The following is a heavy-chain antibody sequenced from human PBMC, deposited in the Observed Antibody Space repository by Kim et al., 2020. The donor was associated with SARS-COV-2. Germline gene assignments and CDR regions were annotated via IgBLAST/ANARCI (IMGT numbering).Heavy chain of an antibody. J-gene: IGHJ4*02. CDR2: IRTNRGST. Sequence: GGSLRLSCSASGFTFSNYPMHWVRQAPGKGLEYVSSIRTNRGSTNYADSVKGRFTISRDNSKNTLYLQMSSLRTEDTAVYFCVKDLGDYWGQGTLVTVSS. CDR1: GFTFSNYP. CDR3: VKDLGDY. V-gene: IGHV3-64D*06.